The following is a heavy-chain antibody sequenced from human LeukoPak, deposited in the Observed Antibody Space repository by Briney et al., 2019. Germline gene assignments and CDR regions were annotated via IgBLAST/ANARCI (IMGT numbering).Heavy chain of an antibody. V-gene: IGHV3-21*01. CDR3: ARDWGYYYYYGMDV. CDR1: GFTFSSYS. D-gene: IGHD3-16*01. Sequence: GSLRLSCAASGFTFSSYSMNWVRQAPGKGLEWVSSNSSSSSYIYYADSVKGRFTISRDNAKNSLYLQMNSLRAEDTAVYYCARDWGYYYYYGMDVWGQGTTVTVSS. J-gene: IGHJ6*02. CDR2: NSSSSSYI.